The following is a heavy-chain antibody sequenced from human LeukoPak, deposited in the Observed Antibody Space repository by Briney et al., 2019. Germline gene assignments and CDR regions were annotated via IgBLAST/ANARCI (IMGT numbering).Heavy chain of an antibody. CDR1: GYTFTSYG. Sequence: ASVKVSCKASGYTFTSYGISWVRQAPGQGLEWMGWISAYNGNTNYAQKLQGRVTMTTDTPTSTVYMELSSLRSEDTAVYYCARDIYGGNSVSPWVYWGQGTLVTVSS. D-gene: IGHD4-23*01. V-gene: IGHV1-18*01. J-gene: IGHJ4*02. CDR3: ARDIYGGNSVSPWVY. CDR2: ISAYNGNT.